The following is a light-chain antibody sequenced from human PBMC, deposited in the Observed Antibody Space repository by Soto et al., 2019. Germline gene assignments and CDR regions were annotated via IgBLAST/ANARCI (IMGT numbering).Light chain of an antibody. J-gene: IGKJ1*01. Sequence: DIQMTQSPSTLPASVGDRVTITCRASQSISSWLAWYQQKPGKAPKLLLYKASSLESGVPSRFSGSGSGTEFTLTISSLQPEDFAPYDCQQYGSYSRTFGQGTKVEIK. V-gene: IGKV1-5*03. CDR2: KAS. CDR1: QSISSW. CDR3: QQYGSYSRT.